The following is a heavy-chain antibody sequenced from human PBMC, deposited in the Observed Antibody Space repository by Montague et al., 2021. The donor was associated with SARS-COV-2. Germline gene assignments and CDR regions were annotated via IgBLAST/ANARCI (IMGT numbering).Heavy chain of an antibody. CDR2: INHSGST. CDR3: ARGRRILLWFGELFAGGDYYGMDV. J-gene: IGHJ6*02. D-gene: IGHD3-10*01. Sequence: SETLSLTYAVSGGSFSGYYWSWIRQPPGKGLEWIGEINHSGSTXXXPSXXXRVTISVDTSKNQFSLKLSSVTAADTAVYYCARGRRILLWFGELFAGGDYYGMDVWGQGTTVTVSS. CDR1: GGSFSGYY. V-gene: IGHV4-34*01.